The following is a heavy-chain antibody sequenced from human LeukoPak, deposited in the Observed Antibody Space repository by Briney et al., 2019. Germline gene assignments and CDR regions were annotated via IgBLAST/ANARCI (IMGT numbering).Heavy chain of an antibody. Sequence: GGSLRLSCAASGFTFSSYAMSWVRQAPGKGLEWVSAISGSGGSTYYADSVKGRFTISRDNSKNTLYLQMNSLRAEDTAVYYCARDYEQWLVLWYFQHWGQGTLVTVSS. D-gene: IGHD6-19*01. V-gene: IGHV3-23*01. CDR3: ARDYEQWLVLWYFQH. CDR1: GFTFSSYA. J-gene: IGHJ1*01. CDR2: ISGSGGST.